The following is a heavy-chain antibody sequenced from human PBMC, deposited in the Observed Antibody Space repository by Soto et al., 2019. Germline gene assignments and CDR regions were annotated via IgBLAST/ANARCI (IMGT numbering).Heavy chain of an antibody. D-gene: IGHD2-2*02. CDR3: AREYRLSWFDP. Sequence: SEPLSLTCTVSGGSISSGGYYWSWIRQHPGKGLEWIGYIYYSGSTYYNPSLKSRVTISVDTSKNQFSLKLSSVTAADTAVYYCAREYRLSWFDPWGQGTLVTVSS. V-gene: IGHV4-31*02. J-gene: IGHJ5*02. CDR1: GGSISSGGYY. CDR2: IYYSGST.